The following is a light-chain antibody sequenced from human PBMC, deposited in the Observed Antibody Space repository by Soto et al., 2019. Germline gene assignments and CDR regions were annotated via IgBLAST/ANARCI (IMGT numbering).Light chain of an antibody. Sequence: EIVLTQSPGTLSLSPGERATLSCRASQSVSSSYLAWYQQKPGQAPRLLIYGAFNRAIGIPDRFSGSGSGTDFTLTFSRLEPEDFAVYYCQQYGDSPATFGPGTKVDIK. J-gene: IGKJ3*01. V-gene: IGKV3-20*01. CDR1: QSVSSSY. CDR2: GAF. CDR3: QQYGDSPAT.